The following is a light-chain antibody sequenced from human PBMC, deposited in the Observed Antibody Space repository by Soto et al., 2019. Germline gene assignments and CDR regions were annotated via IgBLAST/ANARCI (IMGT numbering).Light chain of an antibody. CDR3: AAWDDSLNGVV. CDR2: SNN. Sequence: QSVLTQPPSASGTPGQRVTISCSGSSSNIGSYTVNWYQQLPGTAPKLLIYSNNQRPSGVPDRFSGSKSGTSASLAISGLQSEDEADYICAAWDDSLNGVVFGGGTKLTVL. J-gene: IGLJ2*01. CDR1: SSNIGSYT. V-gene: IGLV1-44*01.